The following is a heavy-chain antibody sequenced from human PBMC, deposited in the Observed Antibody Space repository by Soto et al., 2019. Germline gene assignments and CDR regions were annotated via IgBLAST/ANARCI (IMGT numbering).Heavy chain of an antibody. Sequence: EVQLLESGGGLVRPGGSLRLSCAASGFTFSSYAMTWVRQAPGKGLEWVSGVSGTGGSAYYADSVKGRFTISRDKSTKTLYLHMNRLRAEDTAVYYCARGSAYSDYDLEYWGQGTLVTVSS. J-gene: IGHJ4*02. D-gene: IGHD4-17*01. CDR2: VSGTGGSA. CDR3: ARGSAYSDYDLEY. CDR1: GFTFSSYA. V-gene: IGHV3-23*01.